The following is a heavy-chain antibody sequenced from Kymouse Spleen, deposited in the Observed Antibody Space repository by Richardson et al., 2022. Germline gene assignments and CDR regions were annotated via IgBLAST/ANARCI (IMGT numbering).Heavy chain of an antibody. J-gene: IGHJ4*02. CDR2: INHSGST. CDR3: ARGDNWNPFDY. CDR1: GGSFSGYY. V-gene: IGHV4-34*01. D-gene: IGHD1-20*01,IGHD1-7*01. Sequence: QVQLQQWGAGLLKPSETLSLTCAVYGGSFSGYYWSWIRQPPGKGLEWIGEINHSGSTNYNPSLKSRVTISVDTSKNQFSLKLSSVTAADTAVYYCARGDNWNPFDYWGQGTLVTVSS.